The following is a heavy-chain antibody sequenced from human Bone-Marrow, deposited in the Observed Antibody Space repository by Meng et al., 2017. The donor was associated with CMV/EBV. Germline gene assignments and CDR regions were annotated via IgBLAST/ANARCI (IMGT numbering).Heavy chain of an antibody. CDR1: GGSISSGGYY. Sequence: SETLSLTCTVSGGSISSGGYYWSWIRQHPGKGLEWIGYIYYSGSTNYNPSLKSRVTISVDTSKNQFSLKLSSVTAADTAVYYCARGSGNYDPHYYYGMDVWGQGTTVTVSS. J-gene: IGHJ6*02. CDR3: ARGSGNYDPHYYYGMDV. CDR2: IYYSGST. D-gene: IGHD1-7*01. V-gene: IGHV4-61*08.